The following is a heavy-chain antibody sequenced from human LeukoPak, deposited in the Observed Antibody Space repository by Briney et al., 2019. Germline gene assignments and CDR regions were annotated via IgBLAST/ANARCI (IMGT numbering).Heavy chain of an antibody. V-gene: IGHV3-66*01. CDR2: IDRGDST. J-gene: IGHJ1*01. D-gene: IGHD6-6*01. Sequence: GGSLRLSCAASGFTVSSYYMSWVRQAPGKGLEWVSVIDRGDSTYYADSVKGRFTISRGNSKNTLYLQMNSLRADDTAVYYCARDGPSMSIQHWGQGTLVTVSS. CDR3: ARDGPSMSIQH. CDR1: GFTVSSYY.